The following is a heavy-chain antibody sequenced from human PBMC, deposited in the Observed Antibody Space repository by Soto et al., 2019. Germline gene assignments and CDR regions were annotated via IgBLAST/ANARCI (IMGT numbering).Heavy chain of an antibody. CDR2: ISSSSSYI. D-gene: IGHD4-17*01. V-gene: IGHV3-21*01. CDR1: GFTFTTYS. J-gene: IGHJ4*02. CDR3: ARDYYGDYYFDY. Sequence: EVQLVESGGGLVKPGGSLRLSCAASGFTFTTYSMNWVRQAPGKGLEWVSSISSSSSYIYYADSMKGRFTISRDNAENSLYLQMNSLRAEDTAVYYCARDYYGDYYFDYWGQGTLVTVSS.